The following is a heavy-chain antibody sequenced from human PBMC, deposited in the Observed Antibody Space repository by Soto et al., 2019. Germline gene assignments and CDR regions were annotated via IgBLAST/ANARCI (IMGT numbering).Heavy chain of an antibody. V-gene: IGHV3-7*01. Sequence: PGGSLRLSCAASGFTFSSYWMSWVRQAPGKGLEWVANIKQDGSEKYYVDSVKGRFTISRDNAKNSLYLQMNSLRAEDTAVYYCARDQSRVVVVVAATLPLQFAPWGQGTLVTLSS. CDR3: ARDQSRVVVVVAATLPLQFAP. D-gene: IGHD2-15*01. CDR2: IKQDGSEK. CDR1: GFTFSSYW. J-gene: IGHJ5*02.